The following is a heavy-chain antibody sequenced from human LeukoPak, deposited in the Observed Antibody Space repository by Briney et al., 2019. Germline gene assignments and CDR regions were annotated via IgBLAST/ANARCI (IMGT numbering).Heavy chain of an antibody. J-gene: IGHJ4*02. D-gene: IGHD6-13*01. CDR1: GFTFSTYW. V-gene: IGHV3-74*01. CDR3: AREDGYSSSWYSDY. Sequence: PGGSLRLSCAASGFTFSTYWMHWVRQAPGRGLVWVSRINTDGSRTSYADSVKGRFTISRDNAKNTLYLQMNSLRAEDTAVYYCAREDGYSSSWYSDYWGQGTLVTVSS. CDR2: INTDGSRT.